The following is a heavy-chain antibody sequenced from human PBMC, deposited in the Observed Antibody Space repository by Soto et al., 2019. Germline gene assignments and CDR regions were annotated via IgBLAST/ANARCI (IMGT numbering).Heavy chain of an antibody. CDR3: VRYCTTTLCNGVATRTFDY. Sequence: PGGSLRLSCAASRFTFSTYEMHWVRQAPGKGLEWVSCISSSGSTVYYADSVKGRFTISRDNTRNSLYLQMNSLRDEDTALYYCVRYCTTTLCNGVATRTFDYWGQGTLVTVGS. V-gene: IGHV3-48*03. CDR2: ISSSGSTV. D-gene: IGHD5-12*01. J-gene: IGHJ4*02. CDR1: RFTFSTYE.